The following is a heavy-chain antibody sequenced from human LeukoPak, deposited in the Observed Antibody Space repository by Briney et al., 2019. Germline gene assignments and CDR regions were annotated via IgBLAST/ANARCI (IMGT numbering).Heavy chain of an antibody. CDR1: GFTFSSYW. V-gene: IGHV3-7*01. CDR3: ARDWDYYDSSGYFDY. CDR2: IKQDGSEK. D-gene: IGHD3-22*01. J-gene: IGHJ4*02. Sequence: GGSLRLSCAASGFTFSSYWVSWVRQAPGKGLEWVANIKQDGSEKYYVDSVKGRFTISRDNAKNSLYLQMNSLRAEDTAVYYCARDWDYYDSSGYFDYWGQGTLVTVSS.